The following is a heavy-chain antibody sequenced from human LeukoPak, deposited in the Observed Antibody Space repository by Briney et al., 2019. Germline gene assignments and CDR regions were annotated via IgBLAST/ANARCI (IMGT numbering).Heavy chain of an antibody. CDR3: ARVQGGGFRTADF. J-gene: IGHJ4*02. Sequence: GGSLRLSCAASGFTFSSYEMNWVRQAPGKGLEWVSYISTTGSSIYYADSVKGRFTISRDNSRNTVFLQMNSLRGEDTAIYYCARVQGGGFRTADFWGQGTVVTVSS. V-gene: IGHV3-48*03. CDR1: GFTFSSYE. D-gene: IGHD3-10*01. CDR2: ISTTGSSI.